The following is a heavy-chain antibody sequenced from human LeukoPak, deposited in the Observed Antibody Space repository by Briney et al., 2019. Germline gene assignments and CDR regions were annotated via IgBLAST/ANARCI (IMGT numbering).Heavy chain of an antibody. Sequence: SVKVSCKASGGTFISYAISWVRQAPGQGLEWMGRIIPIFGTANYAQKFQGRVTITTDESTSTAYMELSSLRSEDTAVYYCARDRGSSWYRLFDYWGQGTLVTVSS. CDR1: GGTFISYA. V-gene: IGHV1-69*05. J-gene: IGHJ4*02. CDR2: IIPIFGTA. D-gene: IGHD6-13*01. CDR3: ARDRGSSWYRLFDY.